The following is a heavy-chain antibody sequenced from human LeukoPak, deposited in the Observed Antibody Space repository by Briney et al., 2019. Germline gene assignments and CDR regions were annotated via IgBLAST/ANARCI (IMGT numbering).Heavy chain of an antibody. D-gene: IGHD5-12*01. J-gene: IGHJ4*02. CDR3: ARGRGYDQYYFDY. CDR1: GGSISSYY. V-gene: IGHV4-59*01. CDR2: IYYSGST. Sequence: SETLSPTCTVSGGSISSYYWSWIRQPPGKGLEWIGYIYYSGSTNYNPSLKSRVTISVDTSKNQFPLKLSSVTAADTALYYCARGRGYDQYYFDYWGQGTLVTVSS.